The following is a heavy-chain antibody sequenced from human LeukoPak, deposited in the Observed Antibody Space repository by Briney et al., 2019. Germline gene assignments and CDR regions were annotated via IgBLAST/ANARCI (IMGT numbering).Heavy chain of an antibody. CDR2: ISYSGGAV. CDR1: VVTFSDYE. CDR3: ARLGCSRPSCYDPRWFDT. V-gene: IGHV3-48*03. J-gene: IGHJ5*02. Sequence: TVGSLRLSCAGSVVTFSDYEMNWVRQAPGKGLGWVAYISYSGGAVWYAESVKGRFTITRDNTKTPVSMQIDSLRGDDTAVYYCARLGCSRPSCYDPRWFDTWGKGPLVTVS. D-gene: IGHD2-2*01.